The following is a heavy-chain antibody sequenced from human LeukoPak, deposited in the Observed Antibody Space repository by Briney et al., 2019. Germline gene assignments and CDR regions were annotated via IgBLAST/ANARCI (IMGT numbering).Heavy chain of an antibody. Sequence: GGSLRLSCAASGFSFSEYAMNWVRQAPGKGLEWVAVISFDGGVIDYAESVKGRVTISRDNSRNTLYLQMNSLKIEDTAVYYCARHFGGFGIWGQGTMVTVSS. V-gene: IGHV3-30*04. D-gene: IGHD4-23*01. CDR1: GFSFSEYA. CDR3: ARHFGGFGI. J-gene: IGHJ3*02. CDR2: ISFDGGVI.